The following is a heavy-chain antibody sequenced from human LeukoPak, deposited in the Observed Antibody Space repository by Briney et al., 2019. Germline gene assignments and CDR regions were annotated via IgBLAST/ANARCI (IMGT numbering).Heavy chain of an antibody. CDR3: ARGSVADYYYGMDV. D-gene: IGHD6-19*01. Sequence: ASVKVSCKASGGTFSSYAISWVRQAPGQGLEWMGRIIPILGIANYAQKFQGRVMITADKSTSTAYMELSSLRSGDTAVYYCARGSVADYYYGMDVWGQGTTVTVSS. CDR2: IIPILGIA. J-gene: IGHJ6*02. V-gene: IGHV1-69*04. CDR1: GGTFSSYA.